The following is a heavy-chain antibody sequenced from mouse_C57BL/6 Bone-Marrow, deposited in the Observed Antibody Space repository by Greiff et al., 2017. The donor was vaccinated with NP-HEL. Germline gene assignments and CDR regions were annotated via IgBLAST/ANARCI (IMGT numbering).Heavy chain of an antibody. CDR1: GYTFTDYY. CDR3: ARGYGLGFAY. Sequence: VQLQQSGPELVKPGASVKISCKASGYTFTDYYMNWVKQSHGKSLEWIGDINPNNGGTSYNQKFKGKATLTVDKSSSTAYMELRSLTSEDSAVYYCARGYGLGFAYWGQGTLVTVSA. D-gene: IGHD1-1*01. V-gene: IGHV1-26*01. J-gene: IGHJ3*01. CDR2: INPNNGGT.